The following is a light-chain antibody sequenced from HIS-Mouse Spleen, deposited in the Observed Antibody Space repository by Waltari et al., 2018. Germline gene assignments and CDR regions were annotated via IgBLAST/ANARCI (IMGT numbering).Light chain of an antibody. J-gene: IGLJ2*01. CDR3: CSYAGSYTLV. Sequence: QSALTQPRPVSGSPGQSVTVSCTGTSSAVGGYNYVSWYQQHPGTAPQLMIYDVSKRPSGVPDRFAGSKSGNTASLTISGLQAEDEADYYCCSYAGSYTLVFGGGTKLTVL. V-gene: IGLV2-11*01. CDR1: SSAVGGYNY. CDR2: DVS.